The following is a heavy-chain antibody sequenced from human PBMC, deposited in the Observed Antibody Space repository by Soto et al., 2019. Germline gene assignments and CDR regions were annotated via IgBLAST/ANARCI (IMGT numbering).Heavy chain of an antibody. CDR3: ARLTGDYFDN. CDR2: IKPDGSET. V-gene: IGHV3-7*01. CDR1: GFMCTTYW. D-gene: IGHD3-9*01. Sequence: DVQLVESGGGLVQPGGSLRLSCEASGFMCTTYWMTWVRQAPGKGLEWLANIKPDGSETHYLDSVKGRFAIFRDNAKNSLYLHMSRLRAEDTAVYYCARLTGDYFDNWGQGTLVTVSS. J-gene: IGHJ4*02.